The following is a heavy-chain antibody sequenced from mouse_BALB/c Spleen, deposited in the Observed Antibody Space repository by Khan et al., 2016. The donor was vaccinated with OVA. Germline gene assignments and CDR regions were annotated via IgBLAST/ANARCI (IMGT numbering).Heavy chain of an antibody. V-gene: IGHV5-6*01. CDR2: ISSGADYT. J-gene: IGHJ3*01. CDR1: GFTFSAYS. Sequence: EVELVEPGGDLVKPGGSLKLSCAASGFTFSAYSMSWVRQTPDKRLEWVATISSGADYTYYPDGVKGRFTISSESSKNTLWLQMSSMESDNTAMYYCASHLNGSFAYWGQGTLVTVST. CDR3: ASHLNGSFAY.